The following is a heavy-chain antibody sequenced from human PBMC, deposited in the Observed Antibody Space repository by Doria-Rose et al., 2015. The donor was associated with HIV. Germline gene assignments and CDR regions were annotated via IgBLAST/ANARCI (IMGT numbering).Heavy chain of an antibody. D-gene: IGHD6-25*01. CDR2: IYYSGIT. J-gene: IGHJ5*02. Sequence: QVQLQESGPGLVKPSETLSLTCTVSGGSVASGTPYWDLIRPTPGKGLEWIGTIYYSGITYYNTYLTGRVTISLHTSKNQYSLKLISVTAADTGVYYCAKQAVNWFDPWGQGTLVTVSS. CDR3: AKQAVNWFDP. CDR1: GGSVASGTPY. V-gene: IGHV4-39*01.